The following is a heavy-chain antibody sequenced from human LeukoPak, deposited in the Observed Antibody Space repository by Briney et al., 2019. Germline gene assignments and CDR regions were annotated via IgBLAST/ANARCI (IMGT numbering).Heavy chain of an antibody. D-gene: IGHD2-21*01. CDR3: AKASYSPTTPFDY. V-gene: IGHV3-23*01. J-gene: IGHJ4*02. CDR1: GFTFSSYA. Sequence: GGSLRLSCAASGFTFSSYAMSWVRQAPGKGLEWVSGISGSGGSTYYADSVKGRFTIARDNSKNTLYLRMNSLRAEDTAVYYCAKASYSPTTPFDYWGQGTLVTVSS. CDR2: ISGSGGST.